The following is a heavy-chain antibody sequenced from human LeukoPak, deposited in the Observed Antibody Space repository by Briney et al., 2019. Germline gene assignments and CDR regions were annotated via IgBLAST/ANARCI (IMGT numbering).Heavy chain of an antibody. CDR2: IYPRDGST. CDR3: ARDHSSLPDY. J-gene: IGHJ4*02. Sequence: ASVKVSCKASGYTFTSNYIHWVRQAPGQGLEWMGMIYPRDGSTSYAQKFQGRVTVTRDTSTSTVHMELSSLRSEDTAVYYCARDHSSLPDYWGQGTLVTVSS. D-gene: IGHD6-13*01. CDR1: GYTFTSNY. V-gene: IGHV1-46*01.